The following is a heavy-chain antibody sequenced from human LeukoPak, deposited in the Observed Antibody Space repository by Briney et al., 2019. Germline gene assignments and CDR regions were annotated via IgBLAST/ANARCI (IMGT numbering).Heavy chain of an antibody. CDR2: IRSKANSYAT. J-gene: IGHJ4*02. Sequence: QSGGSLRLSCAASGFTFSDSAMHWVRQASGKGLEWVGRIRSKANSYATAYAASVEGRFFISRDDSKNTVYLQMNSLKTDDTAVYYCANRGDQHYWGQGTLVTVSS. D-gene: IGHD3-10*01. CDR3: ANRGDQHY. V-gene: IGHV3-73*01. CDR1: GFTFSDSA.